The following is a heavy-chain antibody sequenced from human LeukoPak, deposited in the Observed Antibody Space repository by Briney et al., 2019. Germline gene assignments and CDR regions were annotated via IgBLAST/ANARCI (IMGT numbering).Heavy chain of an antibody. CDR1: GGSISSSSYY. V-gene: IGHV4-39*01. CDR3: ARHAAVLRFLEWLPDAFDI. Sequence: SETLSLTCTVSGGSISSSSYYWGWIRQPPGKGLEWIGSIYYSGSTYYNPSLKSRVTISVDTSKNQFSLKLSSVTAADTAVYYCARHAAVLRFLEWLPDAFDIWGQGTMVTVSS. D-gene: IGHD3-3*01. CDR2: IYYSGST. J-gene: IGHJ3*02.